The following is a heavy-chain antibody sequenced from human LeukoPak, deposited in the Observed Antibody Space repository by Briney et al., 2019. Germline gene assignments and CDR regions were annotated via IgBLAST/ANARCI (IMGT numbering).Heavy chain of an antibody. J-gene: IGHJ4*02. Sequence: GGSLRLSCAASGFTFSSYSMNWVRQAPGKGLEWVSSISSSSSYIYYADSVKGRSTISRDNAKNSLYLQMNSLRAEDTAVYYCARDGAAGPYFDYWGQGTLVTVSS. CDR3: ARDGAAGPYFDY. D-gene: IGHD6-13*01. CDR2: ISSSSSYI. V-gene: IGHV3-21*01. CDR1: GFTFSSYS.